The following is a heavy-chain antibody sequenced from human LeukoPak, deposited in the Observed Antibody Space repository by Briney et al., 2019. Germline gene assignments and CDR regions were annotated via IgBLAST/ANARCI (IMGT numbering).Heavy chain of an antibody. CDR2: IIPIFGKA. J-gene: IGHJ4*02. D-gene: IGHD3-22*01. CDR1: VCTFSSYG. V-gene: IGHV1-69*01. CDR3: ASGVYYDSSGYSFEY. Sequence: GSSVTVSCKASVCTFSSYGISWVRQAPGQGLEWMGGIIPIFGKANYAQKFQGRVTITADESTSTAYMELSSLRSEDTAVYYCASGVYYDSSGYSFEYWGQGTLVTVSS.